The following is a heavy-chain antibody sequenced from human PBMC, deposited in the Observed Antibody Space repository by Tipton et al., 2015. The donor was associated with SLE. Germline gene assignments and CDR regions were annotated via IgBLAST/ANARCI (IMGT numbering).Heavy chain of an antibody. CDR1: GFTFSSYA. J-gene: IGHJ3*02. D-gene: IGHD3-22*01. V-gene: IGHV3-23*01. CDR2: ISGSGGST. CDR3: ARLIPDAFDI. Sequence: GSLRLSCAASGFTFSSYAMGWVRQAPGKGLEWVSAISGSGGSTYYADSVKGRFTISRDNSKNTLYLQMSSLRAEDTAVHYCARLIPDAFDIWGQGTMVTVSS.